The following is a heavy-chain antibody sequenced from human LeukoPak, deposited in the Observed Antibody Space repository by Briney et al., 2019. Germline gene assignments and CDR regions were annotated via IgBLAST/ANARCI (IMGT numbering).Heavy chain of an antibody. CDR2: ISSSSSTI. CDR3: ARDHGDYVWGSYRPMFDY. Sequence: PGGSLRLYCAASGFTFSSYSMNWVRQAPGLELVGVSCISSSSSTIYYADSVKGRFTISRDNAKNSLYLQMNSLRAEDTAVYYCARDHGDYVWGSYRPMFDYWGQGTLVTVSS. D-gene: IGHD3-16*02. CDR1: GFTFSSYS. J-gene: IGHJ4*02. V-gene: IGHV3-48*01.